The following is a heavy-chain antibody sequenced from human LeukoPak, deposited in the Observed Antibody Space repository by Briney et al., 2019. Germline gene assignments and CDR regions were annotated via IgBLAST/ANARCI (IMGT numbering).Heavy chain of an antibody. D-gene: IGHD3-22*01. CDR2: IYYSGST. CDR1: GGSISSYY. Sequence: PSETLSLTCTVSGGSISSYYWNWIRQPPGKGLEWIGYIYYSGSTNYNPSLKSRVTISVDTSKNQFSLKLSSVTAADTAVYYCARDSPYYDSSGYYSGYYYYMDVWGKGTTVTVSS. V-gene: IGHV4-59*01. J-gene: IGHJ6*03. CDR3: ARDSPYYDSSGYYSGYYYYMDV.